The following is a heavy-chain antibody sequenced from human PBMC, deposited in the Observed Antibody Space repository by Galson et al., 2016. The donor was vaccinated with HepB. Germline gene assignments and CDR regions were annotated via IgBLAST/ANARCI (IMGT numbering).Heavy chain of an antibody. J-gene: IGHJ5*02. CDR1: GDSVTTSNYY. V-gene: IGHV4-39*07. CDR2: MSYSGTT. CDR3: ARMYSSGWFDQ. D-gene: IGHD6-19*01. Sequence: SETLSLTCAVSGDSVTTSNYYWGWIRQPPGKRLELIATMSYSGTTYYSPSLKSRVTISVDTSKNQFSLKLSSVTAADTAVYYCARMYSSGWFDQWGQGTLVTVSS.